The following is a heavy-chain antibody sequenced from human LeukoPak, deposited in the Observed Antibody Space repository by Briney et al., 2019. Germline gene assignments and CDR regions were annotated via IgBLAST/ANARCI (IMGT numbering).Heavy chain of an antibody. J-gene: IGHJ5*02. D-gene: IGHD6-13*01. CDR3: ATIATDSSRTNWFDP. CDR1: GYTFTSYA. Sequence: GASVKVSCKASGYTFTSYAMNWVRQAPGQGLEWMGWINPNSGGTNYAQKFQGRVTMTEDTSTDTAYMELSSLRSEDTAVYYCATIATDSSRTNWFDPWGQGTLVTVSS. V-gene: IGHV1-8*02. CDR2: INPNSGGT.